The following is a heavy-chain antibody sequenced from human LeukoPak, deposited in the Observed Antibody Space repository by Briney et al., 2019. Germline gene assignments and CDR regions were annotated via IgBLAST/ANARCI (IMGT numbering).Heavy chain of an antibody. J-gene: IGHJ6*04. CDR2: ISYDGSNK. CDR1: GFTFSSYA. D-gene: IGHD3-9*01. V-gene: IGHV3-30*04. CDR3: ARDAASITIFWGLDV. Sequence: GVSLTPSCAASGFTFSSYAMHWVRQAPGKGLEWVAVISYDGSNKYYADSVKGRFTISRDNSKNTLYLQMNSLRAEDTAVYYCARDAASITIFWGLDVWGKGTTVTVSS.